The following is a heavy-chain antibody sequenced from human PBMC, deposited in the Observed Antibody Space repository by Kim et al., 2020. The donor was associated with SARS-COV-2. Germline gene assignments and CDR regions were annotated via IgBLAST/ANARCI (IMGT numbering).Heavy chain of an antibody. D-gene: IGHD6-13*01. Sequence: GGSLRLSCAASGFTFSSYAMHWVRQAPGKGLEWVAVISYDGSNKYYADSVKGRFTISRDNSKNTLYLQMNSLRAEDTAVYYCARAGPGVAAAAVGKQYTKWNYYYYYGMDVWGQGTTVTVSS. J-gene: IGHJ6*02. CDR2: ISYDGSNK. CDR1: GFTFSSYA. CDR3: ARAGPGVAAAAVGKQYTKWNYYYYYGMDV. V-gene: IGHV3-30*04.